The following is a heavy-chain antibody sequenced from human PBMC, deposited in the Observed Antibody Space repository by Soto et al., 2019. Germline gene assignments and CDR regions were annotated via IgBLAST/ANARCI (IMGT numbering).Heavy chain of an antibody. D-gene: IGHD5-12*01. Sequence: QVQLQQWGAGLLKPSETLSLTCAVYGGSFSGYYWSWIRQPPGKGLEWIGEINHSGSTNYNPSLKSRVTISVDTSKNQLSLKLSSVTAADTAVYYCARGVEMATITGVDAFDIWGQGTMVTVSS. CDR1: GGSFSGYY. J-gene: IGHJ3*02. CDR3: ARGVEMATITGVDAFDI. CDR2: INHSGST. V-gene: IGHV4-34*01.